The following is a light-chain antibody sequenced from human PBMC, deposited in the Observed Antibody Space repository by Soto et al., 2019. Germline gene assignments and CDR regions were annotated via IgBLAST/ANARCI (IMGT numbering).Light chain of an antibody. CDR2: DAS. Sequence: DRITITFRASRDIGSDLSWHQQTPGRAPEILISDASDLKSGVPSRFRGSGSGTDFTLTISGLQPDDSATYYCQQSNTLWPFCQGTIVAIK. CDR3: QQSNTLWP. CDR1: RDIGSD. V-gene: IGKV1-13*02. J-gene: IGKJ1*01.